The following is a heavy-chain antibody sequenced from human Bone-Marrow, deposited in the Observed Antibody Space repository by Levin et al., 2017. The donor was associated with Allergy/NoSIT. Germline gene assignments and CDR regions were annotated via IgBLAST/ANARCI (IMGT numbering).Heavy chain of an antibody. V-gene: IGHV3-9*01. CDR2: INWNSGTK. Sequence: GGSLRLSCAASGFTFDDHAMHWVRQAPGKGLEWVSGINWNSGTKGYADSVKGRFTISRDNAKNSVYLQMNSLRPEDTALSYCARDKNYGDQVRGWDVWGQGTTVIVSS. CDR1: GFTFDDHA. D-gene: IGHD2-21*02. J-gene: IGHJ6*02. CDR3: ARDKNYGDQVRGWDV.